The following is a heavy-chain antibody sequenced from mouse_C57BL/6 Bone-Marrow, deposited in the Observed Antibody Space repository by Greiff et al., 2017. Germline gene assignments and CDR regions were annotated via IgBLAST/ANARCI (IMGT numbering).Heavy chain of an antibody. D-gene: IGHD1-1*01. V-gene: IGHV14-4*01. CDR3: TTVPLFTTVVATDYFDY. Sequence: VQLQQSGAELVRPGASVKLSCTASGFNIKDDYMHWVQQTPEQGLEWIGWIGPENGENEYASKFPGKGTIPADTSSNTAYLHLSSLTSEDTAVYYCTTVPLFTTVVATDYFDYWGQGTTLTVSS. CDR1: GFNIKDDY. J-gene: IGHJ2*01. CDR2: IGPENGEN.